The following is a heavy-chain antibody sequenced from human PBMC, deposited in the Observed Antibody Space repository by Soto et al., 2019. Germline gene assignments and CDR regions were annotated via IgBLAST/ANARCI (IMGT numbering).Heavy chain of an antibody. V-gene: IGHV1-2*02. J-gene: IGHJ3*02. CDR3: AREIYYDSSGPFDI. D-gene: IGHD3-22*01. CDR2: INPNSGGT. Sequence: ASVKVSCKASGYTFTGYYMHWVRQAPGRGLEWMGWINPNSGGTNYAQKFQGRVTMTRDTSISTAYMELSRLRSDDTAVYYCAREIYYDSSGPFDIWGQGTMVTVSS. CDR1: GYTFTGYY.